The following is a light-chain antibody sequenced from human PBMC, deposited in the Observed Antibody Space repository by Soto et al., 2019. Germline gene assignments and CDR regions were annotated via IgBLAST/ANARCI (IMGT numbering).Light chain of an antibody. CDR3: QQYGSSPQT. CDR2: GAS. J-gene: IGKJ1*01. Sequence: EIELTQSPGTLSLSPGERATLSCRASQRISSCYLAWYQQKPGHAPRLLIYGASSRATGIPDRFSGSGSGTDFTLTISRLEPEDFAVYYCQQYGSSPQTFGQGTKVEIK. V-gene: IGKV3-20*01. CDR1: QRISSCY.